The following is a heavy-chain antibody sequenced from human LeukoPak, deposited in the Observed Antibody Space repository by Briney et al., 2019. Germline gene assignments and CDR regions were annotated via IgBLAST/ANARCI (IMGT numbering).Heavy chain of an antibody. CDR1: GFTFSSYG. D-gene: IGHD6-13*01. V-gene: IGHV3-30*02. CDR2: IRYDGSNK. CDR3: AKDRRIAAAGTDAFDI. J-gene: IGHJ3*02. Sequence: PGGPLRLSCAASGFTFSSYGMHWVRQAPGKGLEWVAFIRYDGSNKYYADSVKGRFTISRDNSKNTLYLQMNSLRAEDTAVYYCAKDRRIAAAGTDAFDIWGQGTMVTVSS.